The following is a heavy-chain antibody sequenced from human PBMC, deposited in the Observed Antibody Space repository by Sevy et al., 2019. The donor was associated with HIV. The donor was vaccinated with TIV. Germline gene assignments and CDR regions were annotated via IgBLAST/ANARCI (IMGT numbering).Heavy chain of an antibody. CDR2: ISSGSGFI. J-gene: IGHJ6*02. V-gene: IGHV3-21*01. Sequence: GGSLRLSCATSGSTFSTYNMNWVRQAPGKGLEWVSSISSGSGFIFYADSVKGRFTISRDNAKNSLDLQMNSLRAEDAAVYYCAREKTILEGRYGMDVWGQGTTVTVSS. CDR1: GSTFSTYN. CDR3: AREKTILEGRYGMDV. D-gene: IGHD3-3*01.